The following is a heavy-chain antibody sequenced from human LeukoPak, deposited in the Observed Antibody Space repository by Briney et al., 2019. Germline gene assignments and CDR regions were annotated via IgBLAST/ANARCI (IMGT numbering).Heavy chain of an antibody. Sequence: SQTLSLTCAISGDSVSSNTAAWNWIRQSPSRGFEWLGRTYYRSTWYNDYAVSVRSRISIIPDTSKNQFSLQLNSVTPEDTAVYYCARDVRYYDFWSGYPEEYYYYYYMDVWGKGTTVTVSS. D-gene: IGHD3-3*01. CDR3: ARDVRYYDFWSGYPEEYYYYYYMDV. J-gene: IGHJ6*03. V-gene: IGHV6-1*01. CDR1: GDSVSSNTAA. CDR2: TYYRSTWYN.